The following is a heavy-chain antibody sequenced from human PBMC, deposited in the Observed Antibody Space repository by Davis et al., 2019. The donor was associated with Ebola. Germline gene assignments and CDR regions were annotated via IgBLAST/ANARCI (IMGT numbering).Heavy chain of an antibody. Sequence: ASVKVSCKASGYTFTGYYMHWVRQAPGQGLEWMGWINPNSGGTNYAQKFQGWVTMTRDTSISTAYMELSRLRSDDTAVYYCARGIAAAGTVRYGMDVWGQGTTVTVSS. V-gene: IGHV1-2*04. J-gene: IGHJ6*02. CDR2: INPNSGGT. CDR1: GYTFTGYY. CDR3: ARGIAAAGTVRYGMDV. D-gene: IGHD6-13*01.